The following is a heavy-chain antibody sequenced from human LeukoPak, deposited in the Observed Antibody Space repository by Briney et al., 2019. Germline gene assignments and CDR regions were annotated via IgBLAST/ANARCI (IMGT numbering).Heavy chain of an antibody. J-gene: IGHJ5*02. Sequence: SVKVSCKASGGTFSTYDISWVRQAPGQGLEWMGRIIPILGIANYAQKFQGRVTITADKSTSTAYMELSSLRSEDTAVYYCASGYGDYGGVFDPWGQGTLVTVSS. V-gene: IGHV1-69*04. CDR1: GGTFSTYD. D-gene: IGHD4-17*01. CDR3: ASGYGDYGGVFDP. CDR2: IIPILGIA.